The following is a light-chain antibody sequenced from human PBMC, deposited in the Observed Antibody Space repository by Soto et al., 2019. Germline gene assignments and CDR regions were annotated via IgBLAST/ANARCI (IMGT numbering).Light chain of an antibody. J-gene: IGKJ5*01. V-gene: IGKV1-17*03. CDR3: LQHNSYPPT. CDR2: GAS. Sequence: DIQMPQSPSAMSASVGARVSITCRARQGISNYLAWFQQKPGKVTKRLIYGASSLQSGVPSRFSGTGSGTEFTLTISSLQPEEFATYYCLQHNSYPPTFGQGTRLEIK. CDR1: QGISNY.